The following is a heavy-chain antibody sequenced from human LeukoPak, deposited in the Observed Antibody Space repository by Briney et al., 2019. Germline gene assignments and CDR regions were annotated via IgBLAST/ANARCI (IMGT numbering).Heavy chain of an antibody. CDR1: GAPFSDYY. V-gene: IGHV4-59*01. D-gene: IGHD3-10*01. CDR3: ARGGARGSSAFDV. Sequence: SETLSLTCGVYGAPFSDYYWNWIRQPPGKGLEWIGYIYYSGSTDYNPSLKSRVTMSVDTSKNQFSLKLNSVTAADTAVYYCARGGARGSSAFDVWGQGTMVIVSA. CDR2: IYYSGST. J-gene: IGHJ3*01.